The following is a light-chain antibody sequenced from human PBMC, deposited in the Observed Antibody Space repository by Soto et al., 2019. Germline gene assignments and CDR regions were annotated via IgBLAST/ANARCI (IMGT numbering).Light chain of an antibody. V-gene: IGKV3-20*01. CDR2: GAS. CDR1: QSVSSSY. Sequence: EIVLTQSPGTLSLSPGERATLSCRASQSVSSSYLAWYQQKPGQAPRLLIYGASSRATGIPDRFSGSGCGTDFTITISRLEPEYFAVYYCQQYGISRTCGQGTKVEI. CDR3: QQYGISRT. J-gene: IGKJ1*01.